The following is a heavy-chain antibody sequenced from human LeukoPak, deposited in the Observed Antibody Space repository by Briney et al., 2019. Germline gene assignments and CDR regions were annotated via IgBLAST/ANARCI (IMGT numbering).Heavy chain of an antibody. CDR1: GFTFSNYW. CDR3: TRGHSGHISIYDY. D-gene: IGHD6-19*01. Sequence: GGSLRLSCAASGFTFSNYWMSWVRQAPGKGLEWVANIKQDGSEKYYVDSVKGRFTISRDNAKNSLYLQMNSLRAEDTAVYYCTRGHSGHISIYDYWGQGTLVTVSS. CDR2: IKQDGSEK. V-gene: IGHV3-7*01. J-gene: IGHJ4*02.